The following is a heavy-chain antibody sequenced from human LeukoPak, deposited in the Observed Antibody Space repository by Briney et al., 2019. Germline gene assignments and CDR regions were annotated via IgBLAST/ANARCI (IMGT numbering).Heavy chain of an antibody. CDR3: AGPKYYYDSSGSLDY. CDR1: GGTFSSYA. V-gene: IGHV1-69*04. Sequence: SVKVSCKASGGTFSSYAISWVRQAPGQGLEWMGRIIPILGIANYAQKFQGRVTITADKSTSTAYLELSSLRSEDTAVYYCAGPKYYYDSSGSLDYWGQGTLVTVSS. D-gene: IGHD3-22*01. J-gene: IGHJ4*02. CDR2: IIPILGIA.